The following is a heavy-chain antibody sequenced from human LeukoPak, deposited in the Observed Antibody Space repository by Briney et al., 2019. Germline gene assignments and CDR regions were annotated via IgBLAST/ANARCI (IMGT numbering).Heavy chain of an antibody. V-gene: IGHV4-59*01. Sequence: SETLSLTCNVSGGSMSNIFWTWMRQPPGKGLEWIGHVYSTGSTNYNPSLKGRVTISIDMSKNQFSLRLNSVTAADTAIYYCVRKWSFWYFDLWGRGTLVTVSS. CDR1: GGSMSNIF. CDR3: VRKWSFWYFDL. J-gene: IGHJ2*01. CDR2: VYSTGST. D-gene: IGHD3-10*01.